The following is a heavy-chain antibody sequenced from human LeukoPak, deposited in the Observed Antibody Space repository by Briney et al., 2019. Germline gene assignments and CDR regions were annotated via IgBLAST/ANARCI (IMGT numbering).Heavy chain of an antibody. CDR3: LYSSSSGDY. CDR2: ISYDRTNK. D-gene: IGHD6-13*01. J-gene: IGHJ4*02. CDR1: RFTFRTDG. Sequence: PGRSLRLSCAASRFTFRTDGMHRVPQAPAKGLQWVAVISYDRTNKSYADSVNGSFTISSDNSKNTLYLQLNSLSAEDTDVSYCLYSSSSGDYWGQGTMVTVSS. V-gene: IGHV3-30*03.